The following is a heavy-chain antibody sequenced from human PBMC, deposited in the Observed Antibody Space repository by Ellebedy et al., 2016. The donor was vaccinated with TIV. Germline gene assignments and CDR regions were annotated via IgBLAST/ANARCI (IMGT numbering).Heavy chain of an antibody. CDR1: GGSISSGEHY. J-gene: IGHJ3*02. Sequence: SETLSLTCTVSGGSISSGEHYWSWIRQPPGKGLEWIGYISYSGSTYYNPSLKRRVTISIDTSKNQFSLKLSSVTAADTAVYYCAFDSSGYYPDAFDIWGQGTMVTVSS. CDR3: AFDSSGYYPDAFDI. CDR2: ISYSGST. V-gene: IGHV4-30-4*01. D-gene: IGHD3-22*01.